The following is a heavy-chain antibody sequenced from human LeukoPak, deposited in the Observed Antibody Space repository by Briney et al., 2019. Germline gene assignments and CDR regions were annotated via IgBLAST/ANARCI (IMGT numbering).Heavy chain of an antibody. CDR1: GGSLSSYY. V-gene: IGHV4-59*01. CDR2: MYYSGSSGST. CDR3: ARSVAAADLGY. Sequence: SETLSLTCTVSGGSLSSYYCSWIRQPPGKGLEWIGYMYYSGSSGSTNYNPSLKSRVAISIDTSKNQFSLKLGSVTAADAAVYYCARSVAAADLGYWGQGTLVTVSS. D-gene: IGHD6-13*01. J-gene: IGHJ4*02.